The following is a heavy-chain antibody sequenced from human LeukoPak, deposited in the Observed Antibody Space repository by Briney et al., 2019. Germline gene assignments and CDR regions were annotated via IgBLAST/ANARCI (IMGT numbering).Heavy chain of an antibody. CDR2: MNPNSGNT. CDR1: GYTFTSYD. D-gene: IGHD5-18*01. J-gene: IGHJ6*03. CDR3: ARGRGGRIQLWLYYYYYYMDV. Sequence: AASVKVSCEASGYTFTSYDINWVRQATGQGLEWMGWMNPNSGNTGYAQKFQGRVTITRNTSISTAYMELSSLRSEDTAVYYCARGRGGRIQLWLYYYYYYMDVWGKGTTVTVSS. V-gene: IGHV1-8*03.